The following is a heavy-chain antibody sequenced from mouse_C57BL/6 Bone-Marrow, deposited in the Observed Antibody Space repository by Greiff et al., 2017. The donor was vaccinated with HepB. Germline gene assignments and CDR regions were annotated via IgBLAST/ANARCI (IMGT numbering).Heavy chain of an antibody. CDR3: ARDGSTYFDY. CDR2: INPSSGYT. CDR1: GYTFTSYS. J-gene: IGHJ2*01. V-gene: IGHV1-4*01. D-gene: IGHD1-1*01. Sequence: VQLQESGAELARPGASVKMSCKASGYTFTSYSLHWVKKRPGQGLEWIGYINPSSGYTKYNQKFKDKATLTADKSSSTAYMQLSSLTSEDSAVYYCARDGSTYFDYWGKGTTLTVSS.